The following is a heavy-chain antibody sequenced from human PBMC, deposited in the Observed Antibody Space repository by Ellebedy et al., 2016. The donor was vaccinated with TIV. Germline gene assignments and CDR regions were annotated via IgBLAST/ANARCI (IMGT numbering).Heavy chain of an antibody. CDR2: INPNSGGT. D-gene: IGHD6-13*01. J-gene: IGHJ5*02. Sequence: AASVTVSCKASVYNFIDYYIHRVRQAPGHGREWMGWINPNSGGTQYAHKFQGRVTVTRDTSITTAYMRLRRLISDDTAVYYCARVGSSWYWWFDPWGQGTLVTVSS. CDR3: ARVGSSWYWWFDP. CDR1: VYNFIDYY. V-gene: IGHV1-2*02.